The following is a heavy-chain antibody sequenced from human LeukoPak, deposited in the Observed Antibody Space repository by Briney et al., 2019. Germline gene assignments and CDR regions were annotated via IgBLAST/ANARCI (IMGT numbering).Heavy chain of an antibody. J-gene: IGHJ5*02. D-gene: IGHD3-22*01. CDR2: ISGSDGST. Sequence: GGSLRLSCAASGFTFRSYAMSWVRQAPGKGLGGVSGISGSDGSTYYADSVKGRFTISRDNSKNTLYLQMNSLRAEDTALYYCARDLGAYYDSSDNWFDPWGQGTLVTVSS. V-gene: IGHV3-23*01. CDR3: ARDLGAYYDSSDNWFDP. CDR1: GFTFRSYA.